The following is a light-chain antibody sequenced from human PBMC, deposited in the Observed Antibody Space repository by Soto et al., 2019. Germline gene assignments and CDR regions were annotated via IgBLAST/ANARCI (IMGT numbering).Light chain of an antibody. CDR3: QQRINWPLFT. J-gene: IGKJ3*01. CDR2: DVS. Sequence: EIVLTQSPATLSLSPGERATLSCRASQSVSSYLAWYQQKPGQAPRLLMYDVSNRATGIPASFSGSGSGTDFTLTITSIEPEDFAVYYCQQRINWPLFTFGPGTKVDIK. V-gene: IGKV3-11*01. CDR1: QSVSSY.